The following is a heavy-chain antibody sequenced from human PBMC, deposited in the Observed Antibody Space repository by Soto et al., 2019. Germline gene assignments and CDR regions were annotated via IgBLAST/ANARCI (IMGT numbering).Heavy chain of an antibody. CDR1: GYTFTNYW. Sequence: PGESLKISCKGSGYTFTNYWICWVRQMPGKGLEWMGIIYPGDSDTKYNPSFQGQVTISADKSITTTYLRRTSLKASDTAIYYCAASIFYYGMDVWGQGTTVTVSS. CDR3: AASIFYYGMDV. V-gene: IGHV5-51*01. CDR2: IYPGDSDT. J-gene: IGHJ6*02.